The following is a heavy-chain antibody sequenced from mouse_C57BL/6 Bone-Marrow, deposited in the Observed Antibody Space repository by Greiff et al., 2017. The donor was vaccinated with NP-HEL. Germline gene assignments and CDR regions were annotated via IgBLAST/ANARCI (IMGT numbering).Heavy chain of an antibody. D-gene: IGHD1-1*01. J-gene: IGHJ4*01. V-gene: IGHV1-54*01. CDR1: GYAFTNYL. CDR3: AIPYYYGSSYAMDY. Sequence: QVQLQQSGAELVRPGTSVKVSCKASGYAFTNYLIEWVKQRPGQGLEWIGVINPGSGGTNYNEKFKGKATLTADKSSSTAYMQLSSLTSEDSAVYFCAIPYYYGSSYAMDYWGQGTSGTVSS. CDR2: INPGSGGT.